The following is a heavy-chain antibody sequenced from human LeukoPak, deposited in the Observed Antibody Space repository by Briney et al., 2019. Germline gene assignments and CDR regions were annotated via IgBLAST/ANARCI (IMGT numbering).Heavy chain of an antibody. J-gene: IGHJ5*02. CDR2: IYYSGST. CDR1: GGSISSYY. Sequence: PSETLSLTCTVSGGSISSYYWSWIRQPPGKGLEWIGYIYYSGSTNYNPSLKSRVTISVDTSKNQFSLKLSSVTAADTAVYYCARGLTVRGVIIESWFDPWGQGTLVTVSS. CDR3: ARGLTVRGVIIESWFDP. V-gene: IGHV4-59*01. D-gene: IGHD3-10*02.